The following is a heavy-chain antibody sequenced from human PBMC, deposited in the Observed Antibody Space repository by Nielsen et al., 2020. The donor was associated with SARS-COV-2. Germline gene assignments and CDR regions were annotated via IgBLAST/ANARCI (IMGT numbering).Heavy chain of an antibody. CDR2: IDPSDYYV. J-gene: IGHJ6*03. D-gene: IGHD2-2*01. CDR1: GYRFPRHW. CDR3: ARYASEYYYYYYMDV. V-gene: IGHV5-10-1*01. Sequence: GESLKLPRKGSGYRFPRHWITWVLQMPGKGLEWMGRIDPSDYYVDYSPSFQGHVAISADKSIRTAYLQWSSLKASDTAMYYCARYASEYYYYYYMDVWGTGTTVTVPS.